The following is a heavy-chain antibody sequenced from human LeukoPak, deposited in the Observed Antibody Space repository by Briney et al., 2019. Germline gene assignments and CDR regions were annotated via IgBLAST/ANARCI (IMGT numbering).Heavy chain of an antibody. CDR1: GFTVNNNY. D-gene: IGHD6-13*01. CDR2: IYSGGRT. Sequence: GGSLRLSCAASGFTVNNNYMSWVRHAPGKGLEWVSVIYSGGRTYYADSVKGRFTISRDNSKNTLYLQMNSLRAEDTAVYYCARDDIAAGGTTDLWGQGTLVTVSS. V-gene: IGHV3-53*01. CDR3: ARDDIAAGGTTDL. J-gene: IGHJ5*02.